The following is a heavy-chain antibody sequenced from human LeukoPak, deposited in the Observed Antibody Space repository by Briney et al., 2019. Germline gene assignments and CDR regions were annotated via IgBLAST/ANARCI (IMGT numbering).Heavy chain of an antibody. CDR3: ARHYSSSWKWFDP. J-gene: IGHJ5*02. CDR2: IIPIFGTA. D-gene: IGHD6-13*01. Sequence: SVKVSCKASGGTFSSYAISWVRQAPGQGLEWMGGIIPIFGTANYAQKFQGRVTITADESTSTAYTELSSLRSEDTAVYYCARHYSSSWKWFDPWGQGTLVTVSS. V-gene: IGHV1-69*13. CDR1: GGTFSSYA.